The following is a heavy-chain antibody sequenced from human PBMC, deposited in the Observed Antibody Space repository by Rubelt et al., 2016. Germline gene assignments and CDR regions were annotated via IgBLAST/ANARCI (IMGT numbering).Heavy chain of an antibody. V-gene: IGHV2-5*02. CDR1: GFSLSTSGEG. CDR3: AHRQADRAMDVFDS. D-gene: IGHD5-18*01. CDR2: IYWDDDK. Sequence: QITLEESGPALVKPTQALALTCTFSGFSLSTSGEGVGWIRQPPGKALEWLAVIYWDDDKRYSPSLKSRLTVTKDTSRNQVVLTVTNMDPMDTATYYCAHRQADRAMDVFDSWGQGTLVTVSS. J-gene: IGHJ4*02.